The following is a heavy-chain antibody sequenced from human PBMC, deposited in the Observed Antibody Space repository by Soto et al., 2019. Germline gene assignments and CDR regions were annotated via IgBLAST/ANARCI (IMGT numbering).Heavy chain of an antibody. J-gene: IGHJ4*02. CDR1: GFTFSSHE. V-gene: IGHV3-48*03. D-gene: IGHD3-10*01. CDR3: AKRSSYNLRDPLDD. Sequence: GGSLRLSCVASGFTFSSHEMNWVRQAPGKGLEWVSYISSSGSPIDYADSVRGRFTISRDNAKNSVILQMNSLRVEDTARYYCAKRSSYNLRDPLDDWGQGILVTVSS. CDR2: ISSSGSPI.